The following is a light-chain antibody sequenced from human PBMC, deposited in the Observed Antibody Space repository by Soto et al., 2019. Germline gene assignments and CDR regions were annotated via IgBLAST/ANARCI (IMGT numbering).Light chain of an antibody. J-gene: IGLJ1*01. CDR2: EVN. V-gene: IGLV2-8*01. CDR3: SSFAGSNYYV. Sequence: QSVLTQHPSASGSLEPSVTISCTGSGSDIGAYPYVSWYQQHAGKPPKLIIYEVNERPSGVRDRFSGSKTGTTASLTVSGLQSEDEADYFCSSFAGSNYYVFGSGTKVTVL. CDR1: GSDIGAYPY.